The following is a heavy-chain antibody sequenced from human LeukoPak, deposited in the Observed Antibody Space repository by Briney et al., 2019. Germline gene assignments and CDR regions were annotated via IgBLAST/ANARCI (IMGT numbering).Heavy chain of an antibody. D-gene: IGHD6-25*01. J-gene: IGHJ4*01. V-gene: IGHV4-39*01. CDR2: ISYSGTT. CDR1: GGSISTSSYC. Sequence: SETLSPTCTVSGGSISTSSYCWGWIRQPPGKGLEWIGSISYSGTTYYNPSLKSRVTISVDTSNNQFSLRLTSVTAADTAVYFCARHPSSAWHADYWGHGTLVTVSS. CDR3: ARHPSSAWHADY.